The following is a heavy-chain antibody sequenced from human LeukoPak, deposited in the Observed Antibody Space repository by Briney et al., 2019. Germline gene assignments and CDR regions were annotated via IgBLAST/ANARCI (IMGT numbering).Heavy chain of an antibody. D-gene: IGHD3-22*01. Sequence: ASVKVSCKASGYTFTSYYMHWVRQAPGQGLEWMGIINPSGGSTSYAQKFQGRVTMTRDTSTSTAYMELSSLRSEDTAVYYCARDSHYYDSSGYWFEHWGQGTLVTVSS. CDR2: INPSGGST. CDR1: GYTFTSYY. J-gene: IGHJ1*01. V-gene: IGHV1-46*01. CDR3: ARDSHYYDSSGYWFEH.